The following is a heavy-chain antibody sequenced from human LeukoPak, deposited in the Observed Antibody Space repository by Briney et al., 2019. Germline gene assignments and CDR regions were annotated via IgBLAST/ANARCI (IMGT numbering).Heavy chain of an antibody. CDR2: MNPNSGNT. CDR3: ARGRYLLGYCSSTSCYGGDY. CDR1: VYTFTRYD. Sequence: GASVTVSCKASVYTFTRYDINWVRQAPGQGLEWMGWMNPNSGNTGYAQKFQGRETMTRNTSISTAYMELSSLRSEDTAVYSCARGRYLLGYCSSTSCYGGDYWGQGTLVTVSS. J-gene: IGHJ4*02. D-gene: IGHD2-2*01. V-gene: IGHV1-8*01.